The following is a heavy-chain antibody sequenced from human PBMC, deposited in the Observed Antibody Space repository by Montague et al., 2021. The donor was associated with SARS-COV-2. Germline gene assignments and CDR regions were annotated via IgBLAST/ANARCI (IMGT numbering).Heavy chain of an antibody. J-gene: IGHJ6*02. Sequence: SWDSVSSNSATWNWVRQSPSRGLEWLGRTYYRSKWYNDYAVSVRGRVTINPDTSKNQFSLQLNSVTPEDTAIYYCTSGREGNYNVMDVWGQGTTVTVSS. CDR3: TSGREGNYNVMDV. CDR2: TYYRSKWYN. D-gene: IGHD1-1*01. CDR1: WDSVSSNSAT. V-gene: IGHV6-1*01.